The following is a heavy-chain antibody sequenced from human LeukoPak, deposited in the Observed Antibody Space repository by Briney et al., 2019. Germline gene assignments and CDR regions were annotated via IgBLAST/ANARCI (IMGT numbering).Heavy chain of an antibody. J-gene: IGHJ5*02. Sequence: VASVKVSCKASGYTFTSYAMHWVRQAPGQRLEWMGWINAGNGNTKYSQKFQGRVTITRDTSASTAYMELSSLRSKDTAVYYCARVGITMVRGPIAWFDPWGQGTLVTVSS. V-gene: IGHV1-3*01. CDR2: INAGNGNT. D-gene: IGHD3-10*01. CDR3: ARVGITMVRGPIAWFDP. CDR1: GYTFTSYA.